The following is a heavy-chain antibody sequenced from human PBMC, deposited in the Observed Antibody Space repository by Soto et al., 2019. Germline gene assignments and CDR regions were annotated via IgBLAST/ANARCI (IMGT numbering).Heavy chain of an antibody. CDR3: ARGGVLWFGELSSNWFDP. Sequence: SETLSLTCTVSGGSISSYYWSWIRQPPGKGLEWIGYIYYSGSTNYNPSLKSRVTISVDTSKNQFSLKLSSVTAADTAVYYCARGGVLWFGELSSNWFDPWGQGTLVTVSS. J-gene: IGHJ5*02. D-gene: IGHD3-10*01. V-gene: IGHV4-59*01. CDR1: GGSISSYY. CDR2: IYYSGST.